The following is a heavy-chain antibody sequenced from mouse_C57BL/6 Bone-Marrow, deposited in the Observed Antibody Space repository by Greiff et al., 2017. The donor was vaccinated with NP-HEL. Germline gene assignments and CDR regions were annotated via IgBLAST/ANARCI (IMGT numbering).Heavy chain of an antibody. D-gene: IGHD1-1*01. CDR3: ARGGDGSSPFAY. CDR1: GYSITSGYY. Sequence: EVQLKESGPGLVKPSQSLSLTCSVTGYSITSGYYWNWIRQFPGNKLEWMGYISYDGSNNYNPSLKNRISITRDTSKNQFFLKLNSVTTEDTATYYCARGGDGSSPFAYWGQGTLVTVSA. CDR2: ISYDGSN. V-gene: IGHV3-6*01. J-gene: IGHJ3*01.